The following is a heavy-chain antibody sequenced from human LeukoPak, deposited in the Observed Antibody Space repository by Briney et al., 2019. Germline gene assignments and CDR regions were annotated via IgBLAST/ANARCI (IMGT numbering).Heavy chain of an antibody. V-gene: IGHV4-34*01. D-gene: IGHD3-10*01. CDR1: GGSFSGYY. J-gene: IGHJ4*02. Sequence: SETLSLTCAVYGGSFSGYYWSWIRQPPGKGLEWIGEINHSGSTNYNPSLKSRVTISVDTSKNQFSLKLSSVTAADTAVYYCVRGRGHITVVRGALPNYFDYWGQGTLVTVSS. CDR3: VRGRGHITVVRGALPNYFDY. CDR2: INHSGST.